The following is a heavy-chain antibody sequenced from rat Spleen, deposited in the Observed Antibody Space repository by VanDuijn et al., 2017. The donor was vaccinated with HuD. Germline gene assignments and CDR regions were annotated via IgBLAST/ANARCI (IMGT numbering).Heavy chain of an antibody. J-gene: IGHJ2*01. V-gene: IGHV5-29*01. CDR2: INWGGSST. Sequence: EVQLVESDGGLVQPGRSLKLSCAASGFTFDDYGMAWVRQAPKNGLEWVASINWGGSSTYYPDNVKGRFTISRDNAKNALYLQMNNLRSEDTATYYCARLRYNPFDYWGQGVMVTVSS. CDR3: ARLRYNPFDY. D-gene: IGHD1-5*01. CDR1: GFTFDDYG.